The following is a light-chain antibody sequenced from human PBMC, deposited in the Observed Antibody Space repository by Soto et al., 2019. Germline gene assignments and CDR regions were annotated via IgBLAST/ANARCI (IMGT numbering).Light chain of an antibody. CDR3: QQYNTYWT. J-gene: IGKJ1*01. V-gene: IGKV1-5*01. CDR2: DAS. CDR1: QSISSW. Sequence: DIQMTQSPSTLSASVGDRVTITCRASQSISSWLAWYQQKPGKAPKLLIYDASSLESGVPLRFTGSGSETEFTLTISSLQPDDFATYYCQQYNTYWTFGQGTKVDIK.